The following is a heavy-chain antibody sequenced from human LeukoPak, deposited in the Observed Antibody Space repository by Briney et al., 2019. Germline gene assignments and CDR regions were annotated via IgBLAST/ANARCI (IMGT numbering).Heavy chain of an antibody. CDR3: ARDEAYSSGWSKSDAFDI. Sequence: ASVKVSCKASGYTFTSYGISWVRQAPGQGLEWMGCISAYNGNTNYAQKLQGRVTMTTDTSTSTAYMELRSLGSDDTAVYYCARDEAYSSGWSKSDAFDIWGQGTMVTVSS. D-gene: IGHD6-19*01. CDR2: ISAYNGNT. V-gene: IGHV1-18*01. CDR1: GYTFTSYG. J-gene: IGHJ3*02.